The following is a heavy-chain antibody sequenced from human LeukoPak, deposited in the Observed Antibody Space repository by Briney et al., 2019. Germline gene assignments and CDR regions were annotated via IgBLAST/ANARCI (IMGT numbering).Heavy chain of an antibody. J-gene: IGHJ3*02. V-gene: IGHV3-15*01. CDR3: LSFGAFDI. CDR2: IKSKTDGGTT. Sequence: GGSLRLSCAASGFTFSSYAMSWVRQAPGKGQEWVGRIKSKTDGGTTDYAAPVKGRFTISRDDSKNTLYLQMNSLKTEDTAVYYCLSFGAFDIWGQGTMVTVSS. D-gene: IGHD3/OR15-3a*01. CDR1: GFTFSSYA.